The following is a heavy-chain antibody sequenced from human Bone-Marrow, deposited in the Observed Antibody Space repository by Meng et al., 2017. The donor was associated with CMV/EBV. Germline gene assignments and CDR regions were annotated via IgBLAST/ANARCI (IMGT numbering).Heavy chain of an antibody. J-gene: IGHJ4*02. D-gene: IGHD4/OR15-4a*01. CDR2: ISYDGSNK. V-gene: IGHV3-30-3*01. CDR3: AREDYRRHYCDY. CDR1: GFTFSSYA. Sequence: GGSLRLSCAASGFTFSSYAMHWVRQAPDKGLEWVAVISYDGSNKYYADSVKGRFTISRDNSKNTLYLQMNSLRAEDTAVYYCAREDYRRHYCDYWGQGRLVNVHS.